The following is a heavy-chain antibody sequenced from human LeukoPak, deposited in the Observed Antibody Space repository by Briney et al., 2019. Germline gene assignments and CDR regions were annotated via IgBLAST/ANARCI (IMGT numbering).Heavy chain of an antibody. D-gene: IGHD3-22*01. CDR3: ARVGSYYYDSSGYPVYYFDY. Sequence: SVKVSCKASGGTFSSYAISWVRQAPGQGLEWMGGIIPIFGTANYAQKFQGRVTITADKSTSTAYMELSSLRSEDTAVYYCARVGSYYYDSSGYPVYYFDYWGQGTLVTVSS. J-gene: IGHJ4*02. CDR1: GGTFSSYA. V-gene: IGHV1-69*06. CDR2: IIPIFGTA.